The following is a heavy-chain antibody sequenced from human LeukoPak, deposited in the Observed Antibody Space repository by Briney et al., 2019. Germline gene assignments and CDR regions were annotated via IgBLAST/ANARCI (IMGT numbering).Heavy chain of an antibody. J-gene: IGHJ3*02. V-gene: IGHV3-74*01. CDR2: INSDGSST. CDR1: GFTFSSYW. CDR3: ARDSLYYYDSSGYLSLGDAFDI. Sequence: GGSLRLSCAASGFTFSSYWMHWVRQAPGKGLVWVLRINSDGSSTSYADSVKGRFTISRDNAKNTLYLQMNSLRAEDTAVYYCARDSLYYYDSSGYLSLGDAFDIWGQGTMVTVSS. D-gene: IGHD3-22*01.